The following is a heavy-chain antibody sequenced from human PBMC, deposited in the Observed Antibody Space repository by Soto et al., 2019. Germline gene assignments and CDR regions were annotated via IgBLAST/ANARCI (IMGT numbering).Heavy chain of an antibody. CDR2: ISGSGGST. Sequence: VGSLRLSCAASGFTFSSYAMSWVRQAPGKGLEWVSAISGSGGSTYYADSVKGRFTISRDNSKNTLYLQMNSLRAEDTAVYYCAKWGSGYFYYYYYGMDVWGQGTTVTVSS. J-gene: IGHJ6*02. V-gene: IGHV3-23*01. CDR3: AKWGSGYFYYYYYGMDV. D-gene: IGHD3-22*01. CDR1: GFTFSSYA.